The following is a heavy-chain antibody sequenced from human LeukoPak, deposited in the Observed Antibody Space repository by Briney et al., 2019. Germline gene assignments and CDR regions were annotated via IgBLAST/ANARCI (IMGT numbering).Heavy chain of an antibody. Sequence: GGSLRLSCAASGFTFSSYSMNWVRQAPGKGLEWVSSISSSSYIYYADSVKGRFTISRDNAKNSLYLQMNSLRAEDTAVYYCARVVRGSMVRGVILKKYYYYYYMDVWGKGTTVTVSS. D-gene: IGHD3-10*01. CDR3: ARVVRGSMVRGVILKKYYYYYYMDV. CDR2: ISSSSYI. J-gene: IGHJ6*03. CDR1: GFTFSSYS. V-gene: IGHV3-21*01.